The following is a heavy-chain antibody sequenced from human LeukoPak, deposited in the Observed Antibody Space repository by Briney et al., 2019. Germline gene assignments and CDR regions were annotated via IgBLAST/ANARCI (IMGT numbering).Heavy chain of an antibody. CDR2: INHSGST. CDR1: GYSISSGYY. V-gene: IGHV4-38-2*02. Sequence: TSETLSLTCTVSGYSISSGYYWGWIRQPPGKGLEWIGEINHSGSTNYNPSLKSRVTISVDTSKNQFSLKLSSVTAADTAVYYCARVLYSWSYYFDYWGQGTLVTVSS. J-gene: IGHJ4*02. D-gene: IGHD1-26*01. CDR3: ARVLYSWSYYFDY.